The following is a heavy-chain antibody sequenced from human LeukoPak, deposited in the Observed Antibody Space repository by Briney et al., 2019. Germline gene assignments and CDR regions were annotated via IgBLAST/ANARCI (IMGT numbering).Heavy chain of an antibody. J-gene: IGHJ5*02. CDR3: ARVELGQLVLPNWFDP. D-gene: IGHD6-13*01. Sequence: SETLSLTCAVYGGSFSGYYWSWIRQPPGEGLEWIGEINHSGSTNYNPSLKSRVTISVDTSKNQFSLKLSSVTAADTAVYYCARVELGQLVLPNWFDPWGQGTLVTVSS. CDR1: GGSFSGYY. V-gene: IGHV4-34*01. CDR2: INHSGST.